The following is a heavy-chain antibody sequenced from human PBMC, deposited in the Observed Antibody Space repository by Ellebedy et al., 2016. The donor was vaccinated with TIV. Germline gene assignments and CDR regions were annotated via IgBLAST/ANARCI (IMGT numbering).Heavy chain of an antibody. CDR3: ARGRTTVDPRYYGMDV. Sequence: SVTVSCXGSGYTFTSSGISWVRQAPGQGLEWMGRIIPILGIANYAQKFQGRVTITADKSTSTAYMELSSLRSEDTAVYYCARGRTTVDPRYYGMDVWGQGTTVTVSS. CDR1: GYTFTSSG. V-gene: IGHV1-69*04. CDR2: IIPILGIA. D-gene: IGHD4-23*01. J-gene: IGHJ6*02.